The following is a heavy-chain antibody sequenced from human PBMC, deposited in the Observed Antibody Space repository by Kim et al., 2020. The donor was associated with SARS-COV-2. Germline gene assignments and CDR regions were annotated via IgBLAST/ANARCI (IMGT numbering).Heavy chain of an antibody. Sequence: GGSLRLSCAASGFTFSDYYMSWIRQAPGKGLEWVSYISSSSSYTNYADSVKGRFTISRDNAKNSLYLQMNSLRAEDTAVYYCAREGCSGGSCYWRVAFDIWGQGTMVTVSS. CDR3: AREGCSGGSCYWRVAFDI. J-gene: IGHJ3*02. CDR1: GFTFSDYY. CDR2: ISSSSSYT. D-gene: IGHD2-15*01. V-gene: IGHV3-11*05.